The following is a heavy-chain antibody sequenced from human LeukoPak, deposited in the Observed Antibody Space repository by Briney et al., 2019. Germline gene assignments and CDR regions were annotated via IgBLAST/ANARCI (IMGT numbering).Heavy chain of an antibody. CDR3: ARVGKGLGYAFDI. D-gene: IGHD1-26*01. CDR2: ISAYNGNT. V-gene: IGHV1-18*04. Sequence: GASVQVSCEASGYTFTGYYMHWVRQAPGQGLEWMGWISAYNGNTNYAQKLQGRVTMTTDTSTSTAYMELRSLRSDDTAVYYCARVGKGLGYAFDIWGQGTMVTVSS. CDR1: GYTFTGYY. J-gene: IGHJ3*02.